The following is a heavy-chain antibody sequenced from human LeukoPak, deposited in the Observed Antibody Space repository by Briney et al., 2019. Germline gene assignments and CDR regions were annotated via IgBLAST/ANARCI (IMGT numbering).Heavy chain of an antibody. CDR3: ARDGAATVSGYAFDI. J-gene: IGHJ3*02. D-gene: IGHD6-19*01. CDR1: GASISSTDW. V-gene: IGHV4-4*02. Sequence: SETLSLTCAVSGASISSTDWCSWVRQPPGKGLEWIGQIYHGGSTNFNPSLKSRVTMSVGKSKNQISLKLNSVTAADTAVYYCARDGAATVSGYAFDIWGQGTMVTVSS. CDR2: IYHGGST.